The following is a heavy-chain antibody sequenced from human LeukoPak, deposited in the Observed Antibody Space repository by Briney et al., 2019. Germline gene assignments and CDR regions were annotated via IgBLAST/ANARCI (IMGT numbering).Heavy chain of an antibody. Sequence: GGSLRLSCAASGFTFSSYWMSWVRQAPGKGLEWVSAISGSGGSTYYADSVKGRFTISRDNSKNTLYLQMNSLRAEDTAVYYCGKEGRYGEYGWNYAFDIWGQGTMVTVSS. D-gene: IGHD4-17*01. V-gene: IGHV3-23*01. CDR3: GKEGRYGEYGWNYAFDI. CDR2: ISGSGGST. CDR1: GFTFSSYW. J-gene: IGHJ3*02.